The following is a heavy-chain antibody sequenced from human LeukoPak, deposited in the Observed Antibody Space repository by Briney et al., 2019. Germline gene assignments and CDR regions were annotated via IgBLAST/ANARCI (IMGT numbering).Heavy chain of an antibody. CDR3: ARDYSSGWYDY. D-gene: IGHD6-19*01. CDR1: GSSISSYY. Sequence: PSETLSLTCTVSGSSISSYYWSWIRQLPGKGLEWIGYIYYSGSTNYNPSLKSRVTISVDTSKNQFSLKLSSVTAADTAVYYCARDYSSGWYDYWGQGTLVTVSS. V-gene: IGHV4-59*01. CDR2: IYYSGST. J-gene: IGHJ4*02.